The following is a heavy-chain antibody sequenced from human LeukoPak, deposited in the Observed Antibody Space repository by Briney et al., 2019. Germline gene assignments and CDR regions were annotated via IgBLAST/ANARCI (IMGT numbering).Heavy chain of an antibody. D-gene: IGHD3-22*01. CDR3: AKNRAYYYDSSGYYYVDYYYYGMDV. J-gene: IGHJ6*02. Sequence: GRSLRLSCAASGFTFSSYGMHWVRQAPGKGLEWVAVISYDGSNKYYADSVKGRFTISRDNSKNTLYLQMNSLRAEDTAVYYCAKNRAYYYDSSGYYYVDYYYYGMDVWGQGTTVTVSS. V-gene: IGHV3-30*18. CDR2: ISYDGSNK. CDR1: GFTFSSYG.